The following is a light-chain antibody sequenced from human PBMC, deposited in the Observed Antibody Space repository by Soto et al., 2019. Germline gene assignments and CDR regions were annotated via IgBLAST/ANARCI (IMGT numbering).Light chain of an antibody. V-gene: IGKV3D-20*01. CDR1: QTVGSTY. CDR2: DTS. J-gene: IGKJ1*01. CDR3: QHSGSSPWT. Sequence: EIVLTQSPATLSLSPGERATLSCGASQTVGSTYLAWYHQNTGLAPRLLIYDTSSRATDIPDRFSGSGSGTCFTLTISRLEPEEFAVDSCQHSGSSPWTFGQGAKVEIK.